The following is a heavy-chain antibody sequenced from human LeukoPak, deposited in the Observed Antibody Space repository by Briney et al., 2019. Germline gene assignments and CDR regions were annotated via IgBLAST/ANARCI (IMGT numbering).Heavy chain of an antibody. CDR1: GFTFSSYS. D-gene: IGHD4-17*01. V-gene: IGHV3-7*01. J-gene: IGHJ3*02. CDR2: IKQDGSEK. Sequence: PGGSLRLSCAASGFTFSSYSMNWVRQAPGKGLEWVANIKQDGSEKYYVDSVKGRFTISRDNAKNSLSLHMNSLRAEDTAVYYCARLWATVIDWGAFDIWGQGTMITVSS. CDR3: ARLWATVIDWGAFDI.